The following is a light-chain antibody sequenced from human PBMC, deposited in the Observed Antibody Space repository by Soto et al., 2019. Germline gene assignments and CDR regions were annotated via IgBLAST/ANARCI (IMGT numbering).Light chain of an antibody. CDR3: AAWDDSLNARV. CDR2: SNN. CDR1: SSNIGSNT. J-gene: IGLJ3*02. V-gene: IGLV1-44*01. Sequence: QSVLTQPPSASGTPGQRVTISCSGSSSNIGSNTVNWYQQLPGTAPKLLIYSNNQRPSAVPDRFSGATSGTSASLAISGLQSEDEADYYCAAWDDSLNARVFGGGTQLTVL.